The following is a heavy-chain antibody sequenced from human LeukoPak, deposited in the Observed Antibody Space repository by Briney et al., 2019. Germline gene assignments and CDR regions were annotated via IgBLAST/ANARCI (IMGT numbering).Heavy chain of an antibody. J-gene: IGHJ4*02. D-gene: IGHD1-1*01. CDR1: GYSLTTYW. V-gene: IGHV5-51*01. CDR3: ARRDWNGQYYFDF. Sequence: GESLNISGKGSGYSLTTYWIAWVRQMPGKGLECMGIIYPADSDTRYSPSFQGQVTISADKSITTAYLQWSSLKASDTAIYYCARRDWNGQYYFDFWGQGTLVTVSS. CDR2: IYPADSDT.